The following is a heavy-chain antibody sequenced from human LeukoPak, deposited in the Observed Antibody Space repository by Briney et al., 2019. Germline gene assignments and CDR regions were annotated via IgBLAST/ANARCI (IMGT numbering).Heavy chain of an antibody. J-gene: IGHJ2*01. CDR3: ARDLANWGNWYFDL. CDR1: GGSNSSYY. D-gene: IGHD7-27*01. CDR2: IYYSGST. Sequence: PSETLSLTCTVSGGSNSSYYWSWIRQPPGKGLEWIGYIYYSGSTNYNPSLKSRVTISVDTSKNQFSLKLSSVTAADTAVYYCARDLANWGNWYFDLWGRGTLVTVSS. V-gene: IGHV4-59*01.